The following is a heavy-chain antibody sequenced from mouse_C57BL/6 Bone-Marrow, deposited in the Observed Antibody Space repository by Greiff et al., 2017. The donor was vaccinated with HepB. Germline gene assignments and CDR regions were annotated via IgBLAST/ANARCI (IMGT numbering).Heavy chain of an antibody. D-gene: IGHD1-1*01. Sequence: LVKPGASVKLSCKSSGYTFTEYTIHWVKHRSGQGLEWIGWFYPGSGSIKYNEKFKDKATLTADKSSSTVYMELSRLTSEDSAVYFCARHEEGYYYGSSLDYWGQGTTLTVSS. CDR2: FYPGSGSI. J-gene: IGHJ2*01. V-gene: IGHV1-62-2*01. CDR1: GYTFTEYT. CDR3: ARHEEGYYYGSSLDY.